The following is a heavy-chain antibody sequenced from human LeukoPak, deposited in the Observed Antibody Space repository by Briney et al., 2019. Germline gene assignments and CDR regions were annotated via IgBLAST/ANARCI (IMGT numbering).Heavy chain of an antibody. Sequence: GGSLSLSCAASGFTFSGYWMSWVRQAPGKGLEWVAAIKQDASENIYVDSVEGRFTSSRDNAKSSLFLQMDSLRGEDTAVYYCARFGMDAAIDYWGQGTLVTVSS. CDR3: ARFGMDAAIDY. J-gene: IGHJ4*02. CDR1: GFTFSGYW. CDR2: IKQDASEN. V-gene: IGHV3-7*01. D-gene: IGHD2-15*01.